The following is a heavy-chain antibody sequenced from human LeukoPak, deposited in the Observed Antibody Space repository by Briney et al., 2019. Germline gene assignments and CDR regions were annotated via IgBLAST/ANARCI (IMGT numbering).Heavy chain of an antibody. J-gene: IGHJ5*02. D-gene: IGHD2-2*01. CDR1: GGSFSGYC. CDR2: INHSGST. V-gene: IGHV4-34*01. CDR3: ARDSNCSSTSCYLYGFDP. Sequence: PSETLSLTCAVYGGSFSGYCWSWIRQPPGKGLEWIGEINHSGSTNYNPSLKSRVTISVDTSKNQFSLKLSSVTAADTAVYYCARDSNCSSTSCYLYGFDPWGQGTLVTVSS.